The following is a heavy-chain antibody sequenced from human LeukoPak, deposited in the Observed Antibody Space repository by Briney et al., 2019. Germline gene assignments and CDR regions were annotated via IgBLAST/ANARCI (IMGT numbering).Heavy chain of an antibody. V-gene: IGHV3-33*01. CDR2: IWPDGSYK. Sequence: GWAVTLSRLTSRFTFSTYGIHWVGQAPAKGLEWVAAIWPDGSYKYYADSVKGRFTISRDNSKNTVYLQMNTLKDEDTAVYYCARAVGPFDYWGQGTLVTVSS. CDR3: ARAVGPFDY. J-gene: IGHJ4*02. CDR1: RFTFSTYG. D-gene: IGHD3-16*01.